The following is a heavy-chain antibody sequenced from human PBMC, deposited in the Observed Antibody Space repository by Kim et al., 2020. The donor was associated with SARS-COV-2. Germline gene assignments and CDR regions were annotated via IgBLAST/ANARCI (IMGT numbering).Heavy chain of an antibody. Sequence: YYVDSVTGRFTISRDNAKNSLYLQMNSLRAEDTAVYYCAISYSSGWSFDYWGQGTLVTVSS. J-gene: IGHJ4*02. D-gene: IGHD6-19*01. V-gene: IGHV3-7*01. CDR3: AISYSSGWSFDY.